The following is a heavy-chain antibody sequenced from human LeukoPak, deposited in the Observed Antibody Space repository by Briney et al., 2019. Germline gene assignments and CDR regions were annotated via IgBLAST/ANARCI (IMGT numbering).Heavy chain of an antibody. D-gene: IGHD6-19*01. CDR1: GFTFSTYS. CDR2: ISSLGSTI. CDR3: AKTLSSGWYWFDY. V-gene: IGHV3-48*01. Sequence: GGSLRLSCAASGFTFSTYSMNWVRQAPGQGLEWVSYISSLGSTIYYADSVKGRFTISRDNSKNTLYLQMNSLRAEDTAVYYCAKTLSSGWYWFDYWGQGTLVTVSS. J-gene: IGHJ4*02.